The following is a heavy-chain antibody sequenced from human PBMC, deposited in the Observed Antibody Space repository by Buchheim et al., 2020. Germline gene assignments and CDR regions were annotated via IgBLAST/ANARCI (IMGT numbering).Heavy chain of an antibody. Sequence: QVQLQESGPGLVKPSETLSLTCSVSGGSIRSNYWSWIRQPPGKGLEWIGYIYYSGSTNYNLSLKSRVTISVDKSKNQFSLQLRSVTAADTAVYYCARIVSAPLTVSGGFDHWGQG. CDR3: ARIVSAPLTVSGGFDH. CDR2: IYYSGST. J-gene: IGHJ4*02. V-gene: IGHV4-59*08. CDR1: GGSIRSNY. D-gene: IGHD6-19*01.